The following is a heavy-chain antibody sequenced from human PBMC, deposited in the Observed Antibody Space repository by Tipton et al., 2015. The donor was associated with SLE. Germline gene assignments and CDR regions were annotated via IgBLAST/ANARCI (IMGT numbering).Heavy chain of an antibody. CDR1: GVSISSSY. J-gene: IGHJ3*02. CDR3: ARVWLNNAFDI. Sequence: TLSLPCNVSGVSISSSYWSWLRQPAGKGLEWIGRIYTSGATDDNPSLKSRVTVSVDMSKNQIFLKMTSVTAADSAVYFCARVWLNNAFDIWGQGTRVTVSS. V-gene: IGHV4-4*07. D-gene: IGHD2/OR15-2a*01. CDR2: IYTSGAT.